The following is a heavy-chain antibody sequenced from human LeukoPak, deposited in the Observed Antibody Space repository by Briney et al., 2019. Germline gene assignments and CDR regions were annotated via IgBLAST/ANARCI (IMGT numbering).Heavy chain of an antibody. Sequence: GGSLRLSCEASGFTFSSYWMSWVRQAPGKGLEWVANIKADGSEKYYVDSVKGRFTISRDDAKNSLYLQMNSLRAEDTAVYYCARDYTGYFPWGQGTLVIVSS. CDR1: GFTFSSYW. D-gene: IGHD3-9*01. CDR3: ARDYTGYFP. CDR2: IKADGSEK. V-gene: IGHV3-7*03. J-gene: IGHJ5*02.